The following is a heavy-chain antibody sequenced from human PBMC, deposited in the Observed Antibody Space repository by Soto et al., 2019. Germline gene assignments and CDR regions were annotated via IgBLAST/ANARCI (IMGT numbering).Heavy chain of an antibody. D-gene: IGHD4-17*01. CDR2: IIPVLATP. Sequence: QVQLVQSGAEVKKPGSSVKVSCKASGGTFSRSAISWVRQAPGQGLEWMGTIIPVLATPKYAQKFQDRVTITADESTSTVYMELYSLMSEDTAFYYCARDSTVSNAFEYWGQGTLVTVSS. V-gene: IGHV1-69*11. J-gene: IGHJ4*02. CDR1: GGTFSRSA. CDR3: ARDSTVSNAFEY.